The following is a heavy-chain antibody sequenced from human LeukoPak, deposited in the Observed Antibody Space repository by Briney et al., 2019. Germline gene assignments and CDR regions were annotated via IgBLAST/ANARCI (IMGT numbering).Heavy chain of an antibody. CDR2: IIAGGENT. J-gene: IGHJ2*01. D-gene: IGHD3-10*01. V-gene: IGHV3-23*01. CDR1: GFPFTSYA. CDR3: AKPRAMRTGVGRYFDL. Sequence: GSLRLSFAASGFPFTSYAMSWLRQAPGKGLEWVSAIIAGGENTYYADSVKGRFTISRDNSKNTLYLQMNSLRAEDTATYYCAKPRAMRTGVGRYFDLWGRGTLVTVSS.